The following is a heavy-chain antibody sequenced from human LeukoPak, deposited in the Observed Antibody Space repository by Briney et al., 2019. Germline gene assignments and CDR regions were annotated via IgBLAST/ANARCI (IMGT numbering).Heavy chain of an antibody. Sequence: PSETLSLTCTVSGGSISTYSWSWIRQPAGKGLEWIGRIYTSGSTNYNPSLRSRVTMSVDTSKNQFSLKLSSVTAADTAVYYCAKEFARTWYVISAWFDPWGRETLLTVSS. V-gene: IGHV4-4*07. J-gene: IGHJ5*02. D-gene: IGHD2-8*01. CDR3: AKEFARTWYVISAWFDP. CDR1: GGSISTYS. CDR2: IYTSGST.